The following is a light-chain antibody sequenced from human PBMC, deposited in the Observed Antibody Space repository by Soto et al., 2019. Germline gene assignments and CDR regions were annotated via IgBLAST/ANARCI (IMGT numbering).Light chain of an antibody. Sequence: QSALTQPASVSGSPGQSITITCTETRSDVGGYNYVSWYQQHPGKAPKLMIYDVSNRPSGVSNRFSGSKSGNTASLTISGLQAEDEADYYCSSYTSSSTVVFGGGTKVTVL. CDR3: SSYTSSSTVV. J-gene: IGLJ2*01. V-gene: IGLV2-14*01. CDR2: DVS. CDR1: RSDVGGYNY.